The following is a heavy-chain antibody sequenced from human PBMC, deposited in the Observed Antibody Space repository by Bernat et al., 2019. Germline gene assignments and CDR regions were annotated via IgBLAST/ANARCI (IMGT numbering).Heavy chain of an antibody. CDR1: GGSISSSSYY. Sequence: QLQLQESGPGLVKPSETLSLTCTVSGGSISSSSYYWGWIRQPPGKGLEWIGSIYYSGSTYYNPSLKSRVTISVDTSKNQFSLKLSSVTAADTAVYYCARRTDPWYYDFWSGYPYFDYWGQGTLVTVSS. J-gene: IGHJ4*02. CDR3: ARRTDPWYYDFWSGYPYFDY. D-gene: IGHD3-3*01. CDR2: IYYSGST. V-gene: IGHV4-39*01.